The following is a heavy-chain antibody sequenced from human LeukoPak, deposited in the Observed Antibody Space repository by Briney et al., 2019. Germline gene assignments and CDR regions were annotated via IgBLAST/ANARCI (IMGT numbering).Heavy chain of an antibody. CDR3: ARDLLVRRCDGSGSSLDY. Sequence: ASGNLSCTASGYTFTSYGISWGRQAPGPGRGWMGWMSMDYGNTNYAQKHQSTVTMTTDTSTSTAYMELRSLRSDHTAVYYCARDLLVRRCDGSGSSLDYWGQGTLVTVSS. CDR1: GYTFTSYG. V-gene: IGHV1-18*01. D-gene: IGHD3-10*01. CDR2: MSMDYGNT. J-gene: IGHJ4*02.